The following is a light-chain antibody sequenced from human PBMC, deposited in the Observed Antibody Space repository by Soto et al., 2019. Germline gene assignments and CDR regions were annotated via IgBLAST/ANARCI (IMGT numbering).Light chain of an antibody. CDR3: QQYNSWPRT. Sequence: EMVMTQSPATLSVSPGERATLSCRASQSVSSNLDWYQQKPGQAPRLLIYGASTRATGIPARFGGSGSVTAFSLTISSLQSEDFEVYYCQQYNSWPRTFGQGTKVEIK. J-gene: IGKJ1*01. CDR1: QSVSSN. CDR2: GAS. V-gene: IGKV3-15*01.